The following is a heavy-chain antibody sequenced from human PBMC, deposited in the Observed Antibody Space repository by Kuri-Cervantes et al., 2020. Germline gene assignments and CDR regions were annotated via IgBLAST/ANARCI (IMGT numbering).Heavy chain of an antibody. V-gene: IGHV3-30*03. CDR1: GFTFSSYG. Sequence: GESLKIPCAASGFTFSSYGMHWVRQAPGKGLEWVAVISYDGSNKYYADSVKGRFTISRDNSKNTLYLQMNSLRAQDTAVYYCASPARGNYFEYWGQGTLVTVSS. J-gene: IGHJ4*02. CDR2: ISYDGSNK. CDR3: ASPARGNYFEY. D-gene: IGHD3-16*01.